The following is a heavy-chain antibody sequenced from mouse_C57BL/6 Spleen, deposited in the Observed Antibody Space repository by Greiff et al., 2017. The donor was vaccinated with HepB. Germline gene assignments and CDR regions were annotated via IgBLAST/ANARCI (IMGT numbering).Heavy chain of an antibody. CDR2: IWRGGST. Sequence: QVQLKESGPGLVQPSQSLSITCTVSGFSLTSYGVHWVRQSPGKGLEWLGVIWRGGSTDYNAAFMSRLSITKDNSKSQVFFKMNSLQADDTAIYYCAKEDDGYLWYFDVWGTGTTVTVSS. D-gene: IGHD2-3*01. J-gene: IGHJ1*03. CDR1: GFSLTSYG. V-gene: IGHV2-5*01. CDR3: AKEDDGYLWYFDV.